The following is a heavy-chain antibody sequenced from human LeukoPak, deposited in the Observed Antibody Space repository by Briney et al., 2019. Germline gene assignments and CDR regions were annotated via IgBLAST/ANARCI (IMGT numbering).Heavy chain of an antibody. CDR3: ARVGGFWSGYLRVFDY. V-gene: IGHV4-30-4*08. CDR1: GGSISSGDYY. Sequence: SETLSLTCTVSGGSISSGDYYWSWIRQPPGKGLEWIGYIYYSGNTYYNPSLESRVTISVDTSKIQFSLNLSSVTAADTAQYYCARVGGFWSGYLRVFDYWGQGTLVTVSS. D-gene: IGHD3-3*01. J-gene: IGHJ4*02. CDR2: IYYSGNT.